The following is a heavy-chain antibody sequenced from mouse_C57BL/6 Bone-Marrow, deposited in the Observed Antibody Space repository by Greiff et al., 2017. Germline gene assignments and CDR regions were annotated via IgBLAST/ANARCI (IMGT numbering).Heavy chain of an antibody. CDR2: SDPANGNT. J-gene: IGHJ4*01. CDR1: GFNIKDTY. CDR3: AIISGDYAMDY. V-gene: IGHV14-3*01. Sequence: VQLKESVAELVRPGASVKLSCTASGFNIKDTYMHWVKQRPEQGLEWIGRSDPANGNTKYAPKFQGKATITADTSSNTAYLQLSSLTSEDTAIYYCAIISGDYAMDYWGQGTSVTVSS. D-gene: IGHD1-1*01.